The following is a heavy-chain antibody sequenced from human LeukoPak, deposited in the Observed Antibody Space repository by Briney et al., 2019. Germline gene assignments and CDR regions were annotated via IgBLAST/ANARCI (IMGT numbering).Heavy chain of an antibody. Sequence: SQTLSLTCTVSGGSISSGGYYWSWIRQPAGKGLEWIGRIYTSGSTNYNPFLKSRVTISVDTSKNQFSLKLTSVTAADTAVYYCARATHYYESSGYDYWGQGTLVTVSS. J-gene: IGHJ4*02. CDR3: ARATHYYESSGYDY. D-gene: IGHD3-22*01. V-gene: IGHV4-61*02. CDR1: GGSISSGGYY. CDR2: IYTSGST.